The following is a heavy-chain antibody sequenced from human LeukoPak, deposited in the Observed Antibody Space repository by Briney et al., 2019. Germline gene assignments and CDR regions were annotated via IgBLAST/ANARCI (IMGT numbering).Heavy chain of an antibody. V-gene: IGHV4-34*01. Sequence: SETLSLTCAVYGGSFSGYYWSWIRQPPGKGLEWIGEINHNGSTNYNPSLKSRVTISVDTSKNQFSLKLSSVTAADTAVYYCARGKRGYSSSWYDYWGQGTLVTVSS. CDR1: GGSFSGYY. D-gene: IGHD6-13*01. CDR3: ARGKRGYSSSWYDY. CDR2: INHNGST. J-gene: IGHJ4*02.